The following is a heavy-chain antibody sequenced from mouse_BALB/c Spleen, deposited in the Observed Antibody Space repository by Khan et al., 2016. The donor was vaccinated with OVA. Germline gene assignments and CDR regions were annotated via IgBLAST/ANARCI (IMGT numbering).Heavy chain of an antibody. Sequence: EVQLQQSGPDLVKPGASVKISCKASGYSFTLYYMSWVKQSHGKSLKWIGRVNPNTDNINYNQEFKGKAILTVDKTSNTAYMELRNMTSEDSAVYFCARWYDFFASWGQGTLVTVSA. CDR1: GYSFTLYY. CDR2: VNPNTDNI. CDR3: ARWYDFFAS. D-gene: IGHD2-14*01. V-gene: IGHV1-26*01. J-gene: IGHJ3*01.